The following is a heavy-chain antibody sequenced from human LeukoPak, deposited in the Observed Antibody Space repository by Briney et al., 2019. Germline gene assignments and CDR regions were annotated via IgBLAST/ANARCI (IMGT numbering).Heavy chain of an antibody. CDR1: GFTFSSYG. Sequence: GGSLRLSCAASGFTFSSYGMHWVRQAPGKGLEWVAVIWYDGSNKYYADSVKGRFTISRDNSKNTLYLQMNSLRAEDTAVYYCARDRSGYSDAFDIWGQGTMVTVSS. V-gene: IGHV3-33*01. CDR3: ARDRSGYSDAFDI. CDR2: IWYDGSNK. D-gene: IGHD6-13*01. J-gene: IGHJ3*02.